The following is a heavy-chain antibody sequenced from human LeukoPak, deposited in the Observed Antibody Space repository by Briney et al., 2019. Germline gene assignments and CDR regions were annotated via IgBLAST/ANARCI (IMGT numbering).Heavy chain of an antibody. CDR2: IYTSGST. CDR3: ANFYESSGYYLT. V-gene: IGHV4-4*07. Sequence: SETLSLTCTASGGSISSYYWSWIRQPAGKGLEWIGRIYTSGSTNYNPSLKSRATISLDTSKNQFSLKLSSVTAADTAVYYCANFYESSGYYLTWGQGILVTVSS. CDR1: GGSISSYY. J-gene: IGHJ4*02. D-gene: IGHD3-22*01.